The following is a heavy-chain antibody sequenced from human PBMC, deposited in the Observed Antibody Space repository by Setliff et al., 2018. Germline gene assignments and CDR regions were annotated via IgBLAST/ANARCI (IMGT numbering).Heavy chain of an antibody. CDR1: GYSISSGYY. CDR3: ARGYGVLTGYYNY. CDR2: IYYSGST. Sequence: PSETLSLTCTVSGYSISSGYYWGWIRQPPGKGLEWIGSIYYSGSTNYNPSLKSRVTISVDTSKNQFSLKLSSVTAADTAVYYCARGYGVLTGYYNYWGQGTLVTVSS. J-gene: IGHJ4*02. V-gene: IGHV4-38-2*02. D-gene: IGHD3-9*01.